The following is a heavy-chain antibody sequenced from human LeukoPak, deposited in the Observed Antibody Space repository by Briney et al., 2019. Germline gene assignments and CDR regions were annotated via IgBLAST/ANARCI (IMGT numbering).Heavy chain of an antibody. D-gene: IGHD6-13*01. J-gene: IGHJ4*02. CDR1: GLTFSGFA. V-gene: IGHV3-23*01. CDR3: AKGAQQLVYWVDY. CDR2: ISGSGGST. Sequence: QAGGSLRLSCAASGLTFSGFAMDWVRQAPGKGLEWVSVISGSGGSTYYADSVKGRFTISRDNSKNTLYLQMNSLRAEDTAVYYCAKGAQQLVYWVDYWGQGTLVTVSS.